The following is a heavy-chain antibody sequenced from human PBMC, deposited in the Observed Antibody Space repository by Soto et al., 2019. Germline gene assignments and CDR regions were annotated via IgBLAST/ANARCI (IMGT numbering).Heavy chain of an antibody. D-gene: IGHD3-22*01. Sequence: ASVKVSCKVSAYHFTELSIHWVRQAHGKGLEWVGGFDPGDGETIYAQKFQGRVTTTEDTSTDTAFMELSSLKSEDTAVYYCAAYDSGGFYYGFDYWGQGTLVTVSS. CDR1: AYHFTELS. V-gene: IGHV1-24*01. CDR2: FDPGDGET. J-gene: IGHJ4*02. CDR3: AAYDSGGFYYGFDY.